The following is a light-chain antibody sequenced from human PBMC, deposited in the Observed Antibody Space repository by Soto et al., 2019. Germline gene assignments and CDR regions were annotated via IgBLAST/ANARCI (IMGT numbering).Light chain of an antibody. J-gene: IGKJ1*01. CDR2: DAS. V-gene: IGKV1-5*01. CDR1: ESVTRW. Sequence: DVQMTQSPSTLSASVGDRVTITCRASESVTRWLAWYQQKPGKAPKLLIYDASCLESGVASRFSGGGSGTEFTLTINSLQPDDVATYYCQQYNHYSTFGQATKVESK. CDR3: QQYNHYST.